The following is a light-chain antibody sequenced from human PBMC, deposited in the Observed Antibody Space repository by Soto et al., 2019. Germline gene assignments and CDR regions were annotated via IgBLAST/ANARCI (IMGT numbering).Light chain of an antibody. CDR2: EAS. J-gene: IGKJ5*01. CDR1: QSVNSRY. V-gene: IGKV3-20*01. CDR3: EQYGRPPRAT. Sequence: DTVLTQSPGTLSLSPGERATLSCRASQSVNSRYIAWYPVKPGQAPRLLIYEASSSATGIPDRFSGGGSGTDFTLSISKVEPEDFAVYYCEQYGRPPRATFGQGTRLEIK.